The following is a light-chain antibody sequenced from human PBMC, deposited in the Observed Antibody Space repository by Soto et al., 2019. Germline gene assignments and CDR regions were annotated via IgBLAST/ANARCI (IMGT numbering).Light chain of an antibody. CDR2: GAS. CDR3: QQYGSSPKT. CDR1: QSVASN. V-gene: IGKV3-15*01. Sequence: EIVMTQSPASLSVSPGDGATLSCRASQSVASNVAWYQQKPGQGPRLLIHGASTRAVGVPARFSGSGSGTDFTLTISSLQSEDFAVYYCQQYGSSPKTFGQGTKLEIK. J-gene: IGKJ2*01.